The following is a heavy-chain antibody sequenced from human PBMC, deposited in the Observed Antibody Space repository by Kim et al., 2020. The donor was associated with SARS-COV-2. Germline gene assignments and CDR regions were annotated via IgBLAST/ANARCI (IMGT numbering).Heavy chain of an antibody. D-gene: IGHD4-17*01. CDR3: ARDYGDYANWFDP. V-gene: IGHV3-74*01. J-gene: IGHJ5*02. Sequence: ADSVKGRFTISRDNAKNTLYLQMSSRRAEDTAVYYCARDYGDYANWFDPWGQGTLVTVSS.